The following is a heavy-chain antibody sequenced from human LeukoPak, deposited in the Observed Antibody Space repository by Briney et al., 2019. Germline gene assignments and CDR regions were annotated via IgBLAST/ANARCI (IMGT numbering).Heavy chain of an antibody. CDR3: AAHVDGYNPLDY. CDR1: GFTFSSYS. V-gene: IGHV3-21*01. D-gene: IGHD5-24*01. CDR2: ISSSSSYI. Sequence: GGSLRLSCAACGFTFSSYSVNWVRQAPGKGLEWVSSISSSSSYIYYADSVKGRFTISRDNAKNSLYLQMNSLRAEDTAVYYCAAHVDGYNPLDYWGQGTLVTVSS. J-gene: IGHJ4*02.